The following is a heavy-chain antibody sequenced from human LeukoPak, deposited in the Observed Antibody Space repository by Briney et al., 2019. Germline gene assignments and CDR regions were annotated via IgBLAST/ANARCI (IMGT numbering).Heavy chain of an antibody. Sequence: GGSLRLSCAASGITFSDHYMDWVRQAPGKGLEWVGRTRNKANSYTTEYAASVKGRFTISRDESKNSLYLQMNSLKTEDTAVYYCARARWGDYWGQGTLVTVSS. CDR2: TRNKANSYTT. J-gene: IGHJ4*02. CDR3: ARARWGDY. D-gene: IGHD3-16*01. CDR1: GITFSDHY. V-gene: IGHV3-72*01.